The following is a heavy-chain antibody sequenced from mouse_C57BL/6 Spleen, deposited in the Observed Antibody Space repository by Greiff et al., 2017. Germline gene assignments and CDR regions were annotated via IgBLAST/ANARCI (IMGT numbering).Heavy chain of an antibody. Sequence: VQLQQSGPELVKPGASVKIPCKASGYTFTDYNMDWVKQSHGKSLEWIGDINPNNGGTIYNQKFKGKATLTVDKSSSTAYMELRSLTSEDTAGYYCARGYYYGSSYDGYFDVWGTGTTVTVSS. D-gene: IGHD1-1*01. CDR2: INPNNGGT. J-gene: IGHJ1*03. CDR3: ARGYYYGSSYDGYFDV. CDR1: GYTFTDYN. V-gene: IGHV1-18*01.